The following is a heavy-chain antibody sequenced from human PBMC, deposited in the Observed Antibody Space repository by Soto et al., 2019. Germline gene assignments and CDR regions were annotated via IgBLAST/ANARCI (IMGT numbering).Heavy chain of an antibody. V-gene: IGHV3-23*01. Sequence: EVQLLESGGGLVQPGGSLRLSCAASGFTFISYAMRWVRQAPGKGLEWVSAIRGSGGSTYYADSVKGRFTTSRDNSKNTLYLPLNSMRADDTAVYYCAKRGSGSYYIDWGQGTLVTVSS. CDR3: AKRGSGSYYID. CDR2: IRGSGGST. D-gene: IGHD1-26*01. CDR1: GFTFISYA. J-gene: IGHJ4*02.